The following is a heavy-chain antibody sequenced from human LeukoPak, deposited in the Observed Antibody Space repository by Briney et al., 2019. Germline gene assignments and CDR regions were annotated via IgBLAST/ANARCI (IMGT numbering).Heavy chain of an antibody. CDR1: GFTFDEHA. J-gene: IGHJ4*02. CDR2: ISYKSGNI. Sequence: GRSLRLSCAASGFTFDEHAMHWVRQGPGKGLEWVSGISYKSGNIGYVDSVKGRFTISRDNAKNALYLEMNSLRDEDTALYYCAKDRGPGIGLGGYFDHWGQGIMVTVSS. D-gene: IGHD6-13*01. CDR3: AKDRGPGIGLGGYFDH. V-gene: IGHV3-9*01.